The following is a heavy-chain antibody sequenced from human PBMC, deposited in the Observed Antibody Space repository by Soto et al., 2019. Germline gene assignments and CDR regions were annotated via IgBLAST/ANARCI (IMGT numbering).Heavy chain of an antibody. J-gene: IGHJ4*02. Sequence: GGSLRLSCAASGFTFSSYGMHWVRQAPGRGLEWVAVILADGSNKHYADSVKGRFTISRDNAKSSASLQMNTLRVEDTAVYYCAKEDSIIIPAVSDFWGQGTLVTVSS. D-gene: IGHD2-2*01. CDR2: ILADGSNK. CDR1: GFTFSSYG. CDR3: AKEDSIIIPAVSDF. V-gene: IGHV3-30*18.